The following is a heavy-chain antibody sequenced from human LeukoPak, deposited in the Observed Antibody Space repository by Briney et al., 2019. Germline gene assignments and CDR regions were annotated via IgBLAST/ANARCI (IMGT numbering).Heavy chain of an antibody. CDR2: INPNSGGT. CDR3: ARGGVDIVATIGSYYFDY. V-gene: IGHV1-2*02. D-gene: IGHD5-12*01. CDR1: GYTFTGYY. Sequence: RASVKVSCKASGYTFTGYYIHWVRQAPGQGLEWMGWINPNSGGTNYAQKFQGRVTMTRDTSITTAYMELCRLRSDDTAVYYCARGGVDIVATIGSYYFDYWGQGTLVTVSS. J-gene: IGHJ4*02.